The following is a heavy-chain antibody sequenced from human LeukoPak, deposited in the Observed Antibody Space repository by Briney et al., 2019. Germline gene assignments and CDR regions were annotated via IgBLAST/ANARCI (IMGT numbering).Heavy chain of an antibody. V-gene: IGHV1-46*01. CDR1: GYTFTSYY. Sequence: ASVKVSCKASGYTFTSYYMHWVRQAPGQGLEWMGIINPSGGSTSYAQKFQGRVTMTRDTSTSTVYMELSSLRSEDAAVYYCARDPLYSGYDRSRLDDAFDIWGQGTMVTVSS. CDR3: ARDPLYSGYDRSRLDDAFDI. CDR2: INPSGGST. J-gene: IGHJ3*02. D-gene: IGHD5-12*01.